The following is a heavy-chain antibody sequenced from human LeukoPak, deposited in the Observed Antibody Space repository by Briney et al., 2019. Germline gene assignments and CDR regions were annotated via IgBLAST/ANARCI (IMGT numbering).Heavy chain of an antibody. Sequence: SETLSLTCTVSGGSISSGDYYWSWIRQPPGKGLEWIGYIYYSGSTYYNPSLKSRVTISVDTSKNQFSLKLSSVTAADTAVYYCARHGEQQLLSNWFDPWGQGTLVTVSS. CDR1: GGSISSGDYY. J-gene: IGHJ5*02. CDR2: IYYSGST. CDR3: ARHGEQQLLSNWFDP. V-gene: IGHV4-30-4*01. D-gene: IGHD6-13*01.